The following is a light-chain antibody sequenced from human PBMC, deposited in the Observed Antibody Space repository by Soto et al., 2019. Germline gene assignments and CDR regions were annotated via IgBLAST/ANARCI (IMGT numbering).Light chain of an antibody. Sequence: GHTVTITCRASQSIAAPLXXYXQKXGXXXKXXXHAASSLDRGVPSRFSGSGYGTDFTLTISSLQPEDFATYYCQQSYRTPRTFGQGTKADIK. CDR3: QQSYRTPRT. J-gene: IGKJ1*01. CDR2: AAS. CDR1: QSIAAP. V-gene: IGKV1-39*01.